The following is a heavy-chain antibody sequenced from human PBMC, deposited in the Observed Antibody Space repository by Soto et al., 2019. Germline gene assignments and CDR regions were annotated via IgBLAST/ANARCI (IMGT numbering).Heavy chain of an antibody. CDR1: GASISSDNW. V-gene: IGHV4-4*02. D-gene: IGHD6-19*01. CDR3: ASSSGWYRLDF. Sequence: SGTLSLTCAVSGASISSDNWWNWVRQPPGKGLEWIGEMYHSGSTNYNPSLKSRITISVDKSKNHFSLNLSSVTAADTAVYYCASSSGWYRLDFWGQGTLVTVSS. J-gene: IGHJ4*02. CDR2: MYHSGST.